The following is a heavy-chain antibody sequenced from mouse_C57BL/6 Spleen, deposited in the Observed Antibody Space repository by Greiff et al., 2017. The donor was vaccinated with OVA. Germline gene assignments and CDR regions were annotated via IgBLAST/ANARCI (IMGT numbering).Heavy chain of an antibody. CDR2: IYPGDGDT. J-gene: IGHJ3*01. V-gene: IGHV1-80*01. CDR3: TRNVFAY. CDR1: GYAFSSYW. Sequence: QVQLQQSGAELVKPGASVKISCKASGYAFSSYWMNWVKQRPGKGLEWMGEIYPGDGDTNYNGKLKGKGTLTEEKYSSTAYMQISSLTSEDTAVSFCTRNVFAYWGQGTLVTVSA.